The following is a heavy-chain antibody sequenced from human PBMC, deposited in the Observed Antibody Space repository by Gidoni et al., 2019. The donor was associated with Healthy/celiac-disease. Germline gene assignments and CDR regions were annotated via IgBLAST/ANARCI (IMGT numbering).Heavy chain of an antibody. J-gene: IGHJ4*02. CDR3: ARGVRYFDY. CDR2: RKQDGSEK. CDR1: GFTFSSYW. V-gene: IGHV3-7*03. Sequence: ELQLLESGGGLVQPGGSLSPSCPASGFTFSSYWMSWVRQAPGKGLEWVDNRKQDGSEKYYVDFVKGRFNITRDNAKNSLYLQMNSLGAEDTAVYYCARGVRYFDYWGQGTLVTVSS. D-gene: IGHD3-10*01.